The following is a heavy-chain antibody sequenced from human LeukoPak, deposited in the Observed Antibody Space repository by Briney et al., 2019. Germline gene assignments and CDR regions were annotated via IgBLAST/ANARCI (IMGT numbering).Heavy chain of an antibody. CDR2: FDPEDGET. D-gene: IGHD6-13*01. CDR1: GYTLTELS. V-gene: IGHV1-24*01. J-gene: IGHJ6*02. Sequence: ASVKVSCKVSGYTLTELSMHWVRQAPGKGLEWMGGFDPEDGETIYAQKFQGRVTMTEDTSTDTAYMELSSLRSGDTAVYYCATRPCHSSSCPYYYYGMDVWGQGTTVTVSS. CDR3: ATRPCHSSSCPYYYYGMDV.